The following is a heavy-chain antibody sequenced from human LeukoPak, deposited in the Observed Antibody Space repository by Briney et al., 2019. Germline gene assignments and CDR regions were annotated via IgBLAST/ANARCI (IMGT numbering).Heavy chain of an antibody. CDR2: VYHNGET. CDR1: GYSISTNYY. D-gene: IGHD5-18*01. Sequence: SETLPLTCTVSGYSISTNYYWAWLRQSPGTGLEWVGSVYHNGETNYNPSLKSRVTISVDTSKNQFSLKLSSVTAADTAVYYCARVFSYSFPPDYWGQGTLVTVSS. V-gene: IGHV4-38-2*02. CDR3: ARVFSYSFPPDY. J-gene: IGHJ4*02.